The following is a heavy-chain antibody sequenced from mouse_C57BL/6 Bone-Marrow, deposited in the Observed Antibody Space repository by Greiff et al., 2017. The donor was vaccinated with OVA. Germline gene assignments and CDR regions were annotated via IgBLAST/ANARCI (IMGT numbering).Heavy chain of an antibody. D-gene: IGHD1-3*01. CDR2: IYPRSGNT. V-gene: IGHV1-81*01. CDR1: GYTFTSYG. J-gene: IGHJ1*03. Sequence: VQLQQSGAELARPGASVKLSCKASGYTFTSYGISWVKQRTGQGLEWIGEIYPRSGNTYYNEKFKGKATLTADKSSSTAYMELRSLTSEDSAVYFCAREAVYSYWYFDVWGTGTMVTVSS. CDR3: AREAVYSYWYFDV.